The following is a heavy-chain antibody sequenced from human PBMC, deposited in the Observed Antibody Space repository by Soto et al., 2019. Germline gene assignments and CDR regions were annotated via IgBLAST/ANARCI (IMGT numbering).Heavy chain of an antibody. CDR3: TRGAAFDI. V-gene: IGHV1-8*01. CDR1: GYTLTELS. Sequence: ASVKVSCKVSGYTLTELSMHWVRQATGQGLEWMGGTNPNSGNTGYVQKFQGRITMTRNTSISTAYMELSSLRSEDTAVYYCTRGAAFDIWGQGTMVTVSS. J-gene: IGHJ3*02. CDR2: TNPNSGNT.